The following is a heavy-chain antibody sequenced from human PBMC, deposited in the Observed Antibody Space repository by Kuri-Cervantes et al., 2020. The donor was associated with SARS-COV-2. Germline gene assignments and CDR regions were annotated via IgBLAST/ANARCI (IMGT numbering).Heavy chain of an antibody. CDR3: AKDLPGSSAADV. CDR1: GFTFDDYA. J-gene: IGHJ6*04. CDR2: ISWNSGSI. Sequence: GGSLRLSCAASGFTFDDYAMHWVRQAPGKGLEWVSGISWNSGSIGYADSVKGRFTISRDNAKNSLYLQMNSLRAEDTAVYYCAKDLPGSSAADVWGKGTTVTVSS. V-gene: IGHV3-9*01. D-gene: IGHD6-13*01.